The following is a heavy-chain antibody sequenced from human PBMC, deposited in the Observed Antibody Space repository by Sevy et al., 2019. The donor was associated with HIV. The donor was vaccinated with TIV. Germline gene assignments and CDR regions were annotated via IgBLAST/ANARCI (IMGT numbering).Heavy chain of an antibody. V-gene: IGHV3-48*02. Sequence: GGSLRLSCAASGFTFSSYSMNWVRQAPGKGLEWVSYISSSSSTIYYADSVKGRFTISRDNAKNSLYLQMNSLRDEDTAVYYCARGLKRGGRYAFDIWGQWTMVTVSS. CDR1: GFTFSSYS. CDR3: ARGLKRGGRYAFDI. D-gene: IGHD6-19*01. CDR2: ISSSSSTI. J-gene: IGHJ3*02.